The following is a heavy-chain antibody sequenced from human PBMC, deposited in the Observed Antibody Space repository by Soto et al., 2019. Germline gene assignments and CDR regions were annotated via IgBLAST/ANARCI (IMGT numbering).Heavy chain of an antibody. J-gene: IGHJ4*02. Sequence: QVQPRESGPGLVKTSGTLSLTCAVSGGSISTITWWSWVRQPPGKGLQWIGEIYHSGSTNYNPSRKRRVTISVDKSKNHFSLELSSVTAADTAVYYCARDLGSCSSTSCRPFDYWGQGTLVTVSS. V-gene: IGHV4-4*02. CDR3: ARDLGSCSSTSCRPFDY. CDR2: IYHSGST. CDR1: GGSISTITW. D-gene: IGHD2-2*03.